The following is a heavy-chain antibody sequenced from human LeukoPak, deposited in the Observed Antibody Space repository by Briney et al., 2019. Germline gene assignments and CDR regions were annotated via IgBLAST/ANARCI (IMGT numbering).Heavy chain of an antibody. V-gene: IGHV3-48*02. J-gene: IGHJ3*02. CDR1: GFTFSSYS. CDR2: ISSRSTI. D-gene: IGHD2-2*01. Sequence: GGSLRLSCAASGFTFSSYSMNWVRQAPGKGLEWVSYISSRSTIYYADSVKGRFTISRDNAKNSLYLQMNSLRDEDTAVYYCARGAVVVPAAEEAFDIWGQGTMVTVSS. CDR3: ARGAVVVPAAEEAFDI.